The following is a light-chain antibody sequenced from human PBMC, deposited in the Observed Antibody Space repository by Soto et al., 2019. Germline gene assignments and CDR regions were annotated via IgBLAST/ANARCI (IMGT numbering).Light chain of an antibody. CDR1: QSVSSY. CDR2: DAS. CDR3: QQRSNWPPLT. Sequence: EIVLTQSPATLSLSPGERATLSCSASQSVSSYLAWYQQKPGQAPRLLNYDASNRATGIPARFSGSGSGTDFTLTSSSLEPEDFAVYYCQQRSNWPPLTFGGGTKVEIK. J-gene: IGKJ4*01. V-gene: IGKV3-11*01.